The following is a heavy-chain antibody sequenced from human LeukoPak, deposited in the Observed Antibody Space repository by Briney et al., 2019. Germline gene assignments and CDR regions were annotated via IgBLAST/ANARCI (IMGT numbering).Heavy chain of an antibody. Sequence: DSVKGRFTISRDNSRNTLFLQMNSLRTEDTAVYFRAKARTYYDSSGGYYFDYWGQGTQVTVSS. V-gene: IGHV3-30*02. CDR3: AKARTYYDSSGGYYFDY. J-gene: IGHJ4*02. D-gene: IGHD3-22*01.